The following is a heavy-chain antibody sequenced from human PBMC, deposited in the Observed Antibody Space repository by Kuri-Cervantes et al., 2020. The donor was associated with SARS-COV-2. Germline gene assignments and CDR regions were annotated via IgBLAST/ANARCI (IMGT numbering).Heavy chain of an antibody. V-gene: IGHV4-61*08. D-gene: IGHD3-3*01. CDR2: IFYSGRT. Sequence: SETLSLTCSVSGGSIISSGNYWSWIRQPPGKGLEWIGDIFYSGRTNYNPSLKSRITMSVDTSKDQFSLKFTSVTAADTAVYYCAGTQSGTLFGVVATFDSWGQGILVTVSS. J-gene: IGHJ4*02. CDR1: GGSIISSGNY. CDR3: AGTQSGTLFGVVATFDS.